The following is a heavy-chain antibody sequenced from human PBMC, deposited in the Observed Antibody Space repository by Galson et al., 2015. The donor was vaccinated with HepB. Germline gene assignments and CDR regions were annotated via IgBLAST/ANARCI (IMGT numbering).Heavy chain of an antibody. CDR3: ARHRGIAAAGIAWFDP. V-gene: IGHV5-51*01. J-gene: IGHJ5*02. CDR2: IYPGDSDT. CDR1: GYSFTSYW. Sequence: QSGAEVKKPGESLKISCKGSGYSFTSYWIGWVRQMPGKGLEWMGIIYPGDSDTRYSPSFQGQVTISADKSISTAYLQWSSLKASDTAMYYCARHRGIAAAGIAWFDPWGQGTLVTVSS. D-gene: IGHD6-13*01.